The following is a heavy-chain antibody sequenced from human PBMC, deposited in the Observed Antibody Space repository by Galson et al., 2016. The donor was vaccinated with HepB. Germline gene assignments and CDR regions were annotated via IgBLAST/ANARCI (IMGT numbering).Heavy chain of an antibody. CDR3: ARAHCSTVGCNHPYYFDN. J-gene: IGHJ4*02. CDR1: GGSISSSYY. Sequence: SETLSLTCAVSGGSISSSYYWGWIRQPPGKGLEWIGSMYYSGNTYYNPSLKSRVTISVDTSKNQFSLQLSSVTAADTAVYYCARAHCSTVGCNHPYYFDNWSQGTLVTVSS. V-gene: IGHV4-39*01. CDR2: MYYSGNT. D-gene: IGHD2-2*01.